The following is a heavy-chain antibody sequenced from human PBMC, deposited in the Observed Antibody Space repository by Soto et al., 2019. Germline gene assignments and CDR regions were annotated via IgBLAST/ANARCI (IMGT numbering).Heavy chain of an antibody. CDR3: VKDPGHMNYYYGMDV. V-gene: IGHV3-64D*08. CDR1: GFTFSTYA. Sequence: GGSLRLSCSASGFTFSTYAMHWVRQAPGKGLEVVSAISSNGGTTSYSDSVKGRFTISRDNSKNTLYLQMSSLRAEDTAVYYCVKDPGHMNYYYGMDVWGQGTTVTVSS. J-gene: IGHJ6*02. CDR2: ISSNGGTT.